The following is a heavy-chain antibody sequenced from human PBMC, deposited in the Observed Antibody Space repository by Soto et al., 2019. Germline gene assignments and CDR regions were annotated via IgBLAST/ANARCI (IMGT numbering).Heavy chain of an antibody. CDR2: ISSSSTYI. CDR3: ARGNTRLFEY. V-gene: IGHV3-21*01. J-gene: IGHJ4*02. D-gene: IGHD1-1*01. Sequence: GGSLRLSCAASGLTFSTYSMNWVRQAPGQGLEWVSSISSSSTYIYYADSVRGRFAISRDNAKNSLSLQMNSLRAEDTAVYYCARGNTRLFEYWGQGTLVTVSS. CDR1: GLTFSTYS.